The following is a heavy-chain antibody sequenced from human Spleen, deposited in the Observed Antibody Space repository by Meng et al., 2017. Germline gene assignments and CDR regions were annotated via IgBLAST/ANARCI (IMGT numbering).Heavy chain of an antibody. Sequence: SETLSLTCTVSGGSITTYYWSWIRQPPGKGLEWIGYIYYSGSTYYNPSLESRVTISVDTSKNQFSLKLSSMTAADTAVYYCARDLWELRYKAPFDPWGQGILVTVSS. J-gene: IGHJ5*02. CDR2: IYYSGST. CDR3: ARDLWELRYKAPFDP. D-gene: IGHD3-16*01. V-gene: IGHV4-59*12. CDR1: GGSITTYY.